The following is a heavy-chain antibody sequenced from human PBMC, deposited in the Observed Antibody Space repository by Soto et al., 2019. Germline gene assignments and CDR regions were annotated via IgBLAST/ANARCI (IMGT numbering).Heavy chain of an antibody. J-gene: IGHJ5*02. CDR1: GFTFSSYA. Sequence: LRLSCAASGFTFSSYAMHWVRQAPGKGLEWVAVISYDGSNKYYADSVKGRFTISRDNSKNTLYLQMNSLRAEDTAVYYCARERGYYDFWSGHNWFDPWGQGTLVTVSS. V-gene: IGHV3-30-3*01. CDR2: ISYDGSNK. D-gene: IGHD3-3*01. CDR3: ARERGYYDFWSGHNWFDP.